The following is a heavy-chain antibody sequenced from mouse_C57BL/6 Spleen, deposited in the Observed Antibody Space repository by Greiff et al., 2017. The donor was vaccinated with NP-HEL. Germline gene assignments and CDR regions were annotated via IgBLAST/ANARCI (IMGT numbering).Heavy chain of an antibody. V-gene: IGHV1-18*01. CDR2: INPNNGGT. J-gene: IGHJ3*01. CDR3: AREENYPAGFAY. CDR1: GYTFTDYN. D-gene: IGHD2-1*01. Sequence: VQLKQSGPELVKPGASVKIPCKASGYTFTDYNMDWVKQSHGKSLEWIGDINPNNGGTIYNQKFKGKATLTVDKSSSTAYMELRSLTSEDTAVYYCAREENYPAGFAYWGQGTLVTVSA.